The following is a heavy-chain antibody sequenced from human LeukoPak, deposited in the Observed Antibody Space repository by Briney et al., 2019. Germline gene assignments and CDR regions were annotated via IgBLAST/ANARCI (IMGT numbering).Heavy chain of an antibody. J-gene: IGHJ5*02. CDR3: ARGVYDFWSGYYTGHWFDP. Sequence: ASVKVSCKASGYTFTSYGISWVRQAPGQGLEWMGWISAYNGNTNYAQKFQGRVTMTRDTSISTAYMELSRLRSDDTAVYYCARGVYDFWSGYYTGHWFDPWGQGTLVTVSS. D-gene: IGHD3-3*01. CDR2: ISAYNGNT. V-gene: IGHV1-18*01. CDR1: GYTFTSYG.